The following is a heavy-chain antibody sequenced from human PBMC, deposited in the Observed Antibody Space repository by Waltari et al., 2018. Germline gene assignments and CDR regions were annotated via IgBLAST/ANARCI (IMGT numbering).Heavy chain of an antibody. J-gene: IGHJ6*02. D-gene: IGHD6-6*01. CDR3: ARDPRIARRRWTGWYYYYGMDV. CDR2: IDSDGSST. CDR1: GFTFSSYW. V-gene: IGHV3-74*01. Sequence: EVQLVESGGGLVQPGGSLRLSCAASGFTFSSYWMHWVRHAPGKGLVWVSRIDSDGSSTSYADSVKGRFTISRDNAKNTLYLQMNSLRAEDTAVYYCARDPRIARRRWTGWYYYYGMDVWGQGTTVTVSS.